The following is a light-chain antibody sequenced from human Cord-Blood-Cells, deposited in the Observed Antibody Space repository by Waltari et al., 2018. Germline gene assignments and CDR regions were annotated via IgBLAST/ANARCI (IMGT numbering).Light chain of an antibody. CDR3: QQSYSTPRYT. CDR2: AAS. J-gene: IGKJ2*01. Sequence: DIQMTQSPSSLSASVGDRVTITCRASQSISSYLNWYQQKPGKAPKLLIYAASSLQSGVPSRCSGSVSGTEFTLTISSLQPEDFATYYCQQSYSTPRYTFGQGTKLEIK. V-gene: IGKV1-39*01. CDR1: QSISSY.